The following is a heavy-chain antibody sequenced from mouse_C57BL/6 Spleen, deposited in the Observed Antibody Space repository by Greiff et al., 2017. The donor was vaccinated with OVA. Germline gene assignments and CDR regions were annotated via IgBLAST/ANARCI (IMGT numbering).Heavy chain of an antibody. CDR2: INPGSGGT. J-gene: IGHJ3*01. Sequence: VKLQESGAELVRPGTSVKVSCKASGYAFTNYLIEWVKQRPGQGLEWIGVINPGSGGTNYNEKFKGKATLTADKSSSTAYMQLSSLTSEDSAVYFCARRDYDGGWFAYWGQGTLVTVSA. D-gene: IGHD2-4*01. CDR1: GYAFTNYL. CDR3: ARRDYDGGWFAY. V-gene: IGHV1-54*01.